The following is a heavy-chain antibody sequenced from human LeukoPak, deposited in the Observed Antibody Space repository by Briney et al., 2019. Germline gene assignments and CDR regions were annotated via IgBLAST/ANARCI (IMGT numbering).Heavy chain of an antibody. CDR3: IAAAAQRYWYFDL. Sequence: PGGSLRLSCAASGFTFSSYSMNWVRQAPGKGLEWVSSISSSSSYIYYADSVKGRFTISRDNAKNSLYLQMNSLRAEDTAVYYCIAAAAQRYWYFDLWGRGTLVTVSS. CDR1: GFTFSSYS. V-gene: IGHV3-21*01. D-gene: IGHD6-13*01. J-gene: IGHJ2*01. CDR2: ISSSSSYI.